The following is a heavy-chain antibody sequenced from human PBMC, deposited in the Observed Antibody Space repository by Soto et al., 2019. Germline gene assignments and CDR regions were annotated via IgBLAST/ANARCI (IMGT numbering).Heavy chain of an antibody. CDR1: GGSISSYC. J-gene: IGHJ4*02. CDR3: ARVIAVPAANYYFDY. V-gene: IGHV4-59*01. Sequence: SETLSLTWTVSGGSISSYCWSWIRQPPGKGLEWIGYIYYSGSTNYNPSLKSRVTISVDTSKNQFSLKLSSVTAADTAVYYCARVIAVPAANYYFDYWGQGTLVTVS. D-gene: IGHD2-2*01. CDR2: IYYSGST.